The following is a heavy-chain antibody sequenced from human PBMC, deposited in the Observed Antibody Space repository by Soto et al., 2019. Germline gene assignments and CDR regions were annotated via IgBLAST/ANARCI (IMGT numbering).Heavy chain of an antibody. D-gene: IGHD4-17*01. CDR3: ARDRSDYDSFDP. J-gene: IGHJ5*02. CDR2: IIPILGIA. V-gene: IGHV1-69*04. Sequence: ASVKVSCKASGGTFSSYTISWVRQAPGQGLEWMGRIIPILGIANYAQKFQGRVTITADKSTSTAYMELSSLRSEDTAVYYCARDRSDYDSFDPWGPGTLVTLSS. CDR1: GGTFSSYT.